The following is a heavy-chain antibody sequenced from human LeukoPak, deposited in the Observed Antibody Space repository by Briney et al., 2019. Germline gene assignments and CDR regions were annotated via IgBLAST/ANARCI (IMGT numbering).Heavy chain of an antibody. J-gene: IGHJ4*02. Sequence: GGSLRLSCAASGFTFSSYWMSWVRQAPGKGLEWVANIKQDGSGKYYVDSVKGRFTISRDNAKNSLYLQMNSLRAEDTAVYYCARDKAHSYGYFDYWGQGTLVTVSS. CDR3: ARDKAHSYGYFDY. D-gene: IGHD5-18*01. CDR1: GFTFSSYW. V-gene: IGHV3-7*01. CDR2: IKQDGSGK.